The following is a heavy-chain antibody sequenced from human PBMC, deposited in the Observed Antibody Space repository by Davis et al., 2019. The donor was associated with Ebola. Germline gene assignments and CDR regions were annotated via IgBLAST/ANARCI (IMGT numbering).Heavy chain of an antibody. CDR2: IDWDDDK. J-gene: IGHJ5*02. V-gene: IGHV2-70*01. Sequence: SGPTLVKPTETLTLTCTFSGFSLRTSGVRVNWIRQPPGKALEWLALIDWDDDKYYSTSLKTRLTIPKDTSKNQVVLTMTNMDPVDTATYYCARTRIAVAGVWFDPWGQGTLVTVSS. CDR3: ARTRIAVAGVWFDP. CDR1: GFSLRTSGVR. D-gene: IGHD6-19*01.